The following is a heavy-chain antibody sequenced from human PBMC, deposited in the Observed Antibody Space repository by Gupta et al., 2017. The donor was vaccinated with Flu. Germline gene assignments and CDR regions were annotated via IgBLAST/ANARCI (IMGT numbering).Heavy chain of an antibody. CDR1: GFSFSTYG. Sequence: QVQLVESGGGVVQPGRSLRLSCAASGFSFSTYGMYWVRQAPGKGLGWVAVLSYDGGQNNYADSVKGRFTISRDNAKNTLYLEMNSLKTEDTALYYCAKDRVRRSSGYGMDLWGQGTTVTVSS. J-gene: IGHJ6*02. CDR3: AKDRVRRSSGYGMDL. CDR2: LSYDGGQN. V-gene: IGHV3-30*18. D-gene: IGHD6-25*01.